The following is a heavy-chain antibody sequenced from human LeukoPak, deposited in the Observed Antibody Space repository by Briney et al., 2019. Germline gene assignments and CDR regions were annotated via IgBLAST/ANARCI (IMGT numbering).Heavy chain of an antibody. CDR3: AKVSRAGGQGDY. J-gene: IGHJ4*02. Sequence: GGSLRLSCAASGFTFSSYAMSWVRQAPGKGLEWVSAISGSGGSTYYADSVKGRFTISRDNSKNTLYLQMNSLRAEDAAVYYCAKVSRAGGQGDYWGQGTLVTVSS. CDR1: GFTFSSYA. V-gene: IGHV3-23*01. D-gene: IGHD2/OR15-2a*01. CDR2: ISGSGGST.